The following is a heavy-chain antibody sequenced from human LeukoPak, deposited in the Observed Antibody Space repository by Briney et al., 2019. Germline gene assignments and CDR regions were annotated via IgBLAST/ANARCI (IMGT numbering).Heavy chain of an antibody. Sequence: GGSLRLSCAASGFTCSIYAMGWVPQAPGKGLKWVSSITSSGDGTYYADSVRGRFTIYRDNSENMLYLQMNSLRVEDTAVYFCAKDRPNYYGSNGHYYRRDGDYWGQGTLVTVSS. V-gene: IGHV3-23*01. CDR3: AKDRPNYYGSNGHYYRRDGDY. CDR2: ITSSGDGT. CDR1: GFTCSIYA. J-gene: IGHJ4*02. D-gene: IGHD3-22*01.